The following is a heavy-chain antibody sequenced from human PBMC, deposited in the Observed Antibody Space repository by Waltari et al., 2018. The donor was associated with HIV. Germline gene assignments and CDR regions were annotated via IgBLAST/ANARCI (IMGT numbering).Heavy chain of an antibody. CDR3: AHTSYVRCDGGTCFSDF. V-gene: IGHV2-5*02. J-gene: IGHJ4*02. D-gene: IGHD2-15*01. CDR2: LYWDDET. CDR1: GFSLQTRGVG. Sequence: QISVKESGPTLVRPTETLTLTCNFSGFSLQTRGVGVGWIRQSPGKALEWLALLYWDDETHYRPSLMDRLTIAKGSSRNQVVLTMTNMGPVDTGTYYCAHTSYVRCDGGTCFSDFWGQGTLVTVSS.